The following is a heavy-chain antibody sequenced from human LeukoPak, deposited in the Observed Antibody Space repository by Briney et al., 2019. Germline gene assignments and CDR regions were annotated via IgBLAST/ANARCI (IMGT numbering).Heavy chain of an antibody. CDR2: IYYSGRT. V-gene: IGHV4-59*12. CDR1: GGSISTYF. J-gene: IGHJ3*02. D-gene: IGHD3-22*01. CDR3: ARDTYYYDSGGYDDAFDI. Sequence: KPSETLSLTCTVSGGSISTYFWSWIRQPPGRGLEWIGHIYYSGRTNYNPPLKSRVTISVDTSKNQFSLKLSSVTAADTAVYYCARDTYYYDSGGYDDAFDIWGPGTTVTVSS.